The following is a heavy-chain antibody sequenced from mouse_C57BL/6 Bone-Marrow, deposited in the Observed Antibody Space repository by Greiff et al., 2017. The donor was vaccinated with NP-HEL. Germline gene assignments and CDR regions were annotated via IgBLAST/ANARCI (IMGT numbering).Heavy chain of an antibody. V-gene: IGHV3-6*01. Sequence: EVKLVESGPGLVKPSQSLSLTCSVTGYSITSGYYWNWIRQFPGNKLEWMGYISYDGSNNYNPSLKNRISITRDTSKNQFFLKLNSVTTEDTATYYCARGTTVVATDFDVWGTGTTVTVSS. J-gene: IGHJ1*03. CDR2: ISYDGSN. D-gene: IGHD1-1*01. CDR1: GYSITSGYY. CDR3: ARGTTVVATDFDV.